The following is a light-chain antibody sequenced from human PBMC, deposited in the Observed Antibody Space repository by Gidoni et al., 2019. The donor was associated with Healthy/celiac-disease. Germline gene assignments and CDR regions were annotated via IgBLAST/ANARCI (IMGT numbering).Light chain of an antibody. J-gene: IGKJ3*01. CDR3: QQYGSSFT. Sequence: EIVLTQSPGTLSLSPGERATLSCRASQSVSSSYLAWYQQKPGQAPRLIIYGASSRATGIPDRVSGSGSGTDFTLTISRLEPEDFAVYYCQQYGSSFTFGPGTKVDIK. CDR1: QSVSSSY. V-gene: IGKV3-20*01. CDR2: GAS.